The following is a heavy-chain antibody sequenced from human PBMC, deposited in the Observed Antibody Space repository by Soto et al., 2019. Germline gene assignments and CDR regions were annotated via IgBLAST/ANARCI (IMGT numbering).Heavy chain of an antibody. Sequence: ASVKVSCKASGYTFTSYAMHWVRQAPGQRLEWMGWINAGNGNTKYSQKFQGRLTITRDTSATTAYMELSSLRSEDTAVFYCARAKTSPGMTTILDYYYGLDVWGQGTTVTVSS. D-gene: IGHD4-4*01. J-gene: IGHJ6*02. CDR3: ARAKTSPGMTTILDYYYGLDV. CDR2: INAGNGNT. V-gene: IGHV1-3*01. CDR1: GYTFTSYA.